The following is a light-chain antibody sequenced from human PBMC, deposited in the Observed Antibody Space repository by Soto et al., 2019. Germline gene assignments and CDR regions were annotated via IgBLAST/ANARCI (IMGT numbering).Light chain of an antibody. V-gene: IGKV1-39*01. J-gene: IGKJ5*01. CDR3: QQSYSTPIT. CDR2: DVS. CDR1: QDISNY. Sequence: DILLTHYTASLSASVGARVTITCQASQDISNYLNWYQHKPGKAPKLLIYDVSNLETGVPSRFSGSGSGTDFTLTISSLQPEDFATYYCQQSYSTPITFGQGARLEIK.